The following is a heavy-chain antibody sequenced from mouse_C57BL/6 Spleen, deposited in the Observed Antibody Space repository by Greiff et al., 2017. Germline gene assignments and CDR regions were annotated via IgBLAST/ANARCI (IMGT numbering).Heavy chain of an antibody. CDR1: GFTFSDYG. Sequence: EVMLVESGGGLVKPGGSLKLSCAASGFTFSDYGMHWVRQAPEKGLEWVAYISSGSSTIYYADTVKGRFTISRDNAKNTLFLPMTSLRSEDTAMYYCASDSYWYFDVWGTGTTVTVSS. V-gene: IGHV5-17*01. D-gene: IGHD2-4*01. J-gene: IGHJ1*03. CDR2: ISSGSSTI. CDR3: ASDSYWYFDV.